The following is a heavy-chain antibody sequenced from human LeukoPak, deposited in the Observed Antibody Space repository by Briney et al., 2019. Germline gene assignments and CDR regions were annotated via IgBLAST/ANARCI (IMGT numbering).Heavy chain of an antibody. CDR3: TSTGNYDILTGYLGY. Sequence: GGSLRLSCAASGFTFSGSAMHWVRQASGKGLEWVGRIRSKANSYATAYAASVQGRFTISRDDSKNTAYLQMNSLKTEDTAVYYCTSTGNYDILTGYLGYWGQGTLVTVSS. CDR1: GFTFSGSA. CDR2: IRSKANSYAT. J-gene: IGHJ4*02. D-gene: IGHD3-9*01. V-gene: IGHV3-73*01.